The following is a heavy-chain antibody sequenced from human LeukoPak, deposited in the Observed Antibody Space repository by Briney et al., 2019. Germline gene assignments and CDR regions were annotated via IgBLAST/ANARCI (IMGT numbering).Heavy chain of an antibody. CDR1: GGSMSSYY. D-gene: IGHD3-3*01. V-gene: IGHV4-4*07. Sequence: SETLSLTCTVSGGSMSSYYWSRILQPAGKGLEWIGRIYTSGSTNYNPSLKSRVTMSVDTSKNQFSLKLSSVTAADTAVYYCARRFGVVFDWFDPWGQGTLVTVSS. CDR2: IYTSGST. J-gene: IGHJ5*02. CDR3: ARRFGVVFDWFDP.